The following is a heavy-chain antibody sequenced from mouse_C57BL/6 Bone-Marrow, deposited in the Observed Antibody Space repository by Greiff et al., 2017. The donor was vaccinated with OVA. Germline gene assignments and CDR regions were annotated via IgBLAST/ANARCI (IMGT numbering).Heavy chain of an antibody. D-gene: IGHD1-1*01. CDR2: INSDGGST. CDR3: ARHRYYGSSYDWYFDV. Sequence: EVKLVESGGGLVQPGESLKLSCESNEYEFPSHDMSWVRKTPEKRLELVAAINSDGGSTYYPDTMERRFIISRDNTKTTLYLQMSSLRSEDTALYYCARHRYYGSSYDWYFDVWGTGTTVTVSS. V-gene: IGHV5-2*01. CDR1: EYEFPSHD. J-gene: IGHJ1*03.